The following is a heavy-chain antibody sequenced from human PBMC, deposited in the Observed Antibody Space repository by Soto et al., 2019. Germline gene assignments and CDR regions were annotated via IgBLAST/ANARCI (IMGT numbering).Heavy chain of an antibody. Sequence: SGPTLVNPTQTLTLTCTFSGFSISTSKVGVSWIRQPPGKALEWLALIYWDDAKRYRPSLKSRLTVTKNTSKNQVVLTMTNVDPMDTATYYCAHRQIGYYGYFDFWGQGIVVTVSS. CDR3: AHRQIGYYGYFDF. V-gene: IGHV2-5*02. CDR1: GFSISTSKVG. D-gene: IGHD3-10*01. CDR2: IYWDDAK. J-gene: IGHJ4*02.